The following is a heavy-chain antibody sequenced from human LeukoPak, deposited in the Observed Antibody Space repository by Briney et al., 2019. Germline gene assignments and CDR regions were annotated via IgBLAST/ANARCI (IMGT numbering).Heavy chain of an antibody. D-gene: IGHD4-23*01. J-gene: IGHJ5*02. V-gene: IGHV1-8*01. Sequence: ASVKVSCKASGYTFSSYDINWVRQATGQGLEWMGWMNPNSGNTGYAQKFQGRVTMTRNTSISTAYMELSSLRSEDTAEYHCARGPNKYDGGNSGSAWFDPWGQGTLVTVSS. CDR1: GYTFSSYD. CDR2: MNPNSGNT. CDR3: ARGPNKYDGGNSGSAWFDP.